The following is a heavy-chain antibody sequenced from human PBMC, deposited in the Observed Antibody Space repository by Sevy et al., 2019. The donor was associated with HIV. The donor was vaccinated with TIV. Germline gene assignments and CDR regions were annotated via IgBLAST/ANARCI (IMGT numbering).Heavy chain of an antibody. CDR2: ISTYDGNT. D-gene: IGHD6-19*01. CDR1: GYTFTTYG. V-gene: IGHV1-18*01. Sequence: ASVKVSCKASGYTFTTYGIAWVRQAPGQGLEWMGWISTYDGNTNFAQRFQDRVTLTTDASTSTVYMELRSLRSDDTAFYYCARTGYSSGWHPLGHWGQGTLVTVSS. CDR3: ARTGYSSGWHPLGH. J-gene: IGHJ4*02.